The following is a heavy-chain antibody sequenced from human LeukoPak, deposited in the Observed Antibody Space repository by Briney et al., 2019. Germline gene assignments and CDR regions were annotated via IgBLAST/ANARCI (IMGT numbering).Heavy chain of an antibody. CDR1: AFTFRNFG. CDR3: SRAMLGGYSYDWPRDFDC. Sequence: GGTLRLSCEASAFTFRNFGMSWVRQVPGKGLEWVAAIGGSGADTYYTDSVKGRFTISGDNSKNTLHLQMNSLKTEDTAVYYCSRAMLGGYSYDWPRDFDCWGQGTLVTVSS. J-gene: IGHJ4*02. CDR2: IGGSGADT. V-gene: IGHV3-23*01. D-gene: IGHD5-18*01.